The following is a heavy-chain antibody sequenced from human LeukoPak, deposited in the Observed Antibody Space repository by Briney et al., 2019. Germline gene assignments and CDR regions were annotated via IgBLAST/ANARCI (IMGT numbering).Heavy chain of an antibody. D-gene: IGHD5-12*01. CDR3: VRDGSGYAMWD. J-gene: IGHJ4*02. Sequence: GGSLRLSCAASGFTFSSYGMHWVRQAPGKGLEWVAFVHYGGSNKYYADSVKGRFAISRDNSKNALYLQMNSLRAEDTAVYYCVRDGSGYAMWDWGQGTLVTVSS. V-gene: IGHV3-30*02. CDR2: VHYGGSNK. CDR1: GFTFSSYG.